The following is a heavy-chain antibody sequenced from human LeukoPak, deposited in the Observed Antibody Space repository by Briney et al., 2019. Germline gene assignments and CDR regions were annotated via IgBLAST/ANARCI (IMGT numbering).Heavy chain of an antibody. D-gene: IGHD6-13*01. V-gene: IGHV3-23*01. J-gene: IGHJ3*02. CDR2: ISGSCGST. CDR3: AKDHSSSWVPSNAFDI. Sequence: GGSLRLSCAASGFTFSSYAMSWVRQAPGKGLEWVSAISGSCGSTYYADSVKGRFTISRDNSKNTLYLQTNSLRAEDTAVYYCAKDHSSSWVPSNAFDIWGQGTMVTVSS. CDR1: GFTFSSYA.